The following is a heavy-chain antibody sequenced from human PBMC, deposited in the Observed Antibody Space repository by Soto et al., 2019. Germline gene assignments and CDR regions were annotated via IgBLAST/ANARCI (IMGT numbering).Heavy chain of an antibody. CDR3: ATNYGSGSAHFDY. CDR2: VIPMVGMS. J-gene: IGHJ4*02. D-gene: IGHD3-10*01. CDR1: GGTFNFYS. V-gene: IGHV1-69*02. Sequence: QVQLVQSGAEVKKPGSSVKVSCTAPGGTFNFYSISWVRQAPGQGLEWVGRVIPMVGMSEYAQKFQGRVTITGDKSTSTAYMNLRSLRSEDTAVYYCATNYGSGSAHFDYWGQGTLVTVSS.